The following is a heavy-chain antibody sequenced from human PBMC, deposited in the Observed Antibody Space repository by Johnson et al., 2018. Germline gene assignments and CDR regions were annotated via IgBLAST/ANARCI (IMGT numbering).Heavy chain of an antibody. J-gene: IGHJ3*02. D-gene: IGHD6-13*01. CDR2: IWSDGSVK. CDR3: ARRQQQVHAFDI. Sequence: QVQLVESGGGVVQPGTSLRLSCAASGFTFSYYGMHWVRQAPGKGLEWVAVIWSDGSVKCYADSVKGRFTVSRDNSKNILYLQMNSLRAEDTAVYYCARRQQQVHAFDIWGQGTMVTVSS. CDR1: GFTFSYYG. V-gene: IGHV3-33*01.